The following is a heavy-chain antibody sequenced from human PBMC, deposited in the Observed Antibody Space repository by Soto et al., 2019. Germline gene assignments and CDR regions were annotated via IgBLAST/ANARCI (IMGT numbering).Heavy chain of an antibody. D-gene: IGHD1-26*01. V-gene: IGHV3-23*01. J-gene: IGHJ4*02. CDR3: AKALVGAIPLYYFDY. CDR1: GFPVCIYA. Sequence: GGSLSLCWAASGFPVCIYARSWVRPAPGKGLEWVSAISGSGGSTYYADSVKGRFTISRDNSKNTLYLQMNSLRAEDTAVYYCAKALVGAIPLYYFDYWGQGTLVTVSS. CDR2: ISGSGGST.